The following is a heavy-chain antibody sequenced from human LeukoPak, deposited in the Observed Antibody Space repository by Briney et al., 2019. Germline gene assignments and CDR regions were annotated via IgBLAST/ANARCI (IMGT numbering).Heavy chain of an antibody. CDR1: GFTFSDYY. V-gene: IGHV3-11*05. J-gene: IGHJ3*02. Sequence: GGSLRLSCAASGFTFSDYYMSWIRQAPGKGLEWVSYISTTSSYTDYADSVRGRFTISRDNAKNLLYLQMNSLRPEDTAVYYCTRAAYDSSGYYYVYAFDIWGQGTMVTVSS. CDR3: TRAAYDSSGYYYVYAFDI. D-gene: IGHD3-22*01. CDR2: ISTTSSYT.